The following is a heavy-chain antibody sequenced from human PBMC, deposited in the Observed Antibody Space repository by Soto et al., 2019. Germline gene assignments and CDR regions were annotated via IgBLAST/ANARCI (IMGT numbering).Heavy chain of an antibody. D-gene: IGHD2-21*01. J-gene: IGHJ4*02. V-gene: IGHV3-23*01. Sequence: VQLLDSGGALVQPGGSLRLSCAASGFTFSNYAMNWVRQAPGRGLEWVACISGSGDTTYYADSVRGRFTISRDNSKNTLYFQMHRLRVEDTALYYCAKGPTVEIYSESPPDSWGQGTQVTISS. CDR3: AKGPTVEIYSESPPDS. CDR1: GFTFSNYA. CDR2: ISGSGDTT.